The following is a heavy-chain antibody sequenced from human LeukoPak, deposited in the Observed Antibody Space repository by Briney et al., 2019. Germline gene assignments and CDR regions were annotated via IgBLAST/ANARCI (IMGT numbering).Heavy chain of an antibody. D-gene: IGHD3-22*01. V-gene: IGHV3-48*03. CDR1: GFTFNNYE. J-gene: IGHJ4*02. CDR2: ISSSGSNI. CDR3: ARETYSYDSSGNSPFDY. Sequence: GGSLRLSCAASGFTFNNYELNWVRQAPGKGLEWVSNISSSGSNIYYADSVKGRFIISRDNAKSSLYLQMNSLRAEDTAVYYCARETYSYDSSGNSPFDYWGQGTLVTVSS.